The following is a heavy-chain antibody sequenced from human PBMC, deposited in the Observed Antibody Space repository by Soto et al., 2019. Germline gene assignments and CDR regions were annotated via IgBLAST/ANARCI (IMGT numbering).Heavy chain of an antibody. CDR2: IIPIFGTA. CDR1: GGTFSSYA. J-gene: IGHJ4*02. Sequence: AVKVSCKAPGGTFSSYAISWVRQAPGQGLEWMGGIIPIFGTANYAQKFQGRVTITADESTSTAYMELSSLRSEDTAVYYCARFKKVGATFFDYWGQGTLVTVSS. V-gene: IGHV1-69*13. D-gene: IGHD1-26*01. CDR3: ARFKKVGATFFDY.